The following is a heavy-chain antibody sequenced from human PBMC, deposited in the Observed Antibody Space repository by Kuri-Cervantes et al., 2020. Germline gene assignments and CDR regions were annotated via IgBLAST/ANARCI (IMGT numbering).Heavy chain of an antibody. CDR2: ISSSGSTI. CDR1: GFTFSAYS. D-gene: IGHD6-19*01. Sequence: GESLKISCVVSGFTFSAYSMNWVRQAPGKGLEWVSYISSSGSTIYYADSVKGRFTISRDNAKNSLYLQMNSLRAEDTAVYYCATSGWYLLYYYYYMDVWGKGTTVTVSS. J-gene: IGHJ6*03. V-gene: IGHV3-48*04. CDR3: ATSGWYLLYYYYYMDV.